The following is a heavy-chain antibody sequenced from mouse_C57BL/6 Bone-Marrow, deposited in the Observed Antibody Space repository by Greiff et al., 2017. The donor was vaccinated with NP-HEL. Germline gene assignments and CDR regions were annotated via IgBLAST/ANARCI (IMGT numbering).Heavy chain of an antibody. J-gene: IGHJ4*01. D-gene: IGHD2-2*01. CDR3: TGSTMVTTWDYAMDY. V-gene: IGHV1-15*01. Sequence: QVQLQQSGAELVRPGASVTLSCKASGYTFTDYEMHWVKQTPVHGLEWIGAIDPETGGTAYNQKFKGKAILTADKSSSTAYMELRSLTSEDSAGYLWTGSTMVTTWDYAMDYWGQGTSVTVSS. CDR2: IDPETGGT. CDR1: GYTFTDYE.